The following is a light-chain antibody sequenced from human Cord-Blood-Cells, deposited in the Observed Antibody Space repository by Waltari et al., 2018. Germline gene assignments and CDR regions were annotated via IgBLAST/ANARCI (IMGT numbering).Light chain of an antibody. Sequence: DLQMTPSPSSLSASVGDRVTITCQASQDISKYLNWYQQKPGKAPKLLIYDASNLETGVPSRFSGSGSGTDFTFTISSLQPEDIATYYCQQYDNLPLTFGGGTKVEIK. J-gene: IGKJ4*01. CDR1: QDISKY. V-gene: IGKV1-33*01. CDR3: QQYDNLPLT. CDR2: DAS.